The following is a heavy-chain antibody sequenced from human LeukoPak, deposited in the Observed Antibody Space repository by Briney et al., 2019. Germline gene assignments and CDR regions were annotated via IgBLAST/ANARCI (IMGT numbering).Heavy chain of an antibody. CDR3: ARASPWGLGTD. CDR2: IYIGGDT. V-gene: IGHV3-66*01. J-gene: IGHJ4*02. Sequence: PGGSLRLSCAASGFTVSTNYMSWVRQAPGKGLEWVSLIYIGGDTYYADSVKGRFTTSRDNSKNTLYLQMNSLRVEDTAVYYCARASPWGLGTDWGQGTLVTVSS. D-gene: IGHD3-16*01. CDR1: GFTVSTNY.